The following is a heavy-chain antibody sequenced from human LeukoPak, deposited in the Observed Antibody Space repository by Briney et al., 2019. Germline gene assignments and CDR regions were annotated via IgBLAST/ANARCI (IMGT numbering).Heavy chain of an antibody. Sequence: GGSLRLSCAASGFTVSSNYMSWVRQAPGKGLEWVSVIYSGGSTYYADSVKGRFTISRDNSKNTLYLQMNSLRAEDTAVYYCARKYRRVGLDPWGQGTLVTVSS. CDR3: ARKYRRVGLDP. D-gene: IGHD2-15*01. V-gene: IGHV3-53*01. CDR1: GFTVSSNY. J-gene: IGHJ5*02. CDR2: IYSGGST.